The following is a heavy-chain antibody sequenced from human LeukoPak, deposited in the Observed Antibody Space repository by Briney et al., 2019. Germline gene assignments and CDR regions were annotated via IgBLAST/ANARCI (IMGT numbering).Heavy chain of an antibody. CDR2: ISSSGSTI. V-gene: IGHV3-48*03. D-gene: IGHD6-13*01. Sequence: GGSLRLSCAASGFTFSSYAMSWVRQPPGKGLEWVSYISSSGSTIYYADSVKGRFTISRDNAKNSLYLQMNSLRAEDTAVYYCARETIAAAGTYYMDVWGKGTTVTVSS. J-gene: IGHJ6*03. CDR1: GFTFSSYA. CDR3: ARETIAAAGTYYMDV.